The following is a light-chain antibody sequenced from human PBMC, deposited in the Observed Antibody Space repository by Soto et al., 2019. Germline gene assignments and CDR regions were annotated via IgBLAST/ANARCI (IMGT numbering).Light chain of an antibody. V-gene: IGLV1-40*01. J-gene: IGLJ2*01. Sequence: QSVLTQPPSVSGAPGQRVTLSCTGSSSNIGANYDVHWYQQLPGTAPKHLMYGNSNRPSGVPDRFSGSKSGTSASLAITGLQAEHEVDYYCQFSVGSVSGVVFVRGTQLNVL. CDR2: GNS. CDR1: SSNIGANYD. CDR3: QFSVGSVSGVV.